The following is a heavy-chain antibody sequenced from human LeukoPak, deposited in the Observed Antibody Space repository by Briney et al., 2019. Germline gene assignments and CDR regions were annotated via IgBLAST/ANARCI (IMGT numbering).Heavy chain of an antibody. D-gene: IGHD6-6*01. Sequence: GGSLRLSCTASGFTFGDYALTWVRQAPGKGLEWLGFIRSKTYGGTTELAASVEGRFTISRDDSKSIAYLQMNSLKTEDTAVYYCTSSLAASRSTPYWGQGTLVTVSS. CDR1: GFTFGDYA. J-gene: IGHJ4*02. V-gene: IGHV3-49*04. CDR3: TSSLAASRSTPY. CDR2: IRSKTYGGTT.